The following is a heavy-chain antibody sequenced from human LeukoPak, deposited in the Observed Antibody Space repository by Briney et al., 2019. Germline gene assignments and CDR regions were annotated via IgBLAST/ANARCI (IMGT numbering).Heavy chain of an antibody. CDR2: IYYSGST. CDR1: GGSISSSSYY. J-gene: IGHJ4*02. V-gene: IGHV4-39*01. D-gene: IGHD3-3*01. CDR3: ARQYYDFWSGYYHFDY. Sequence: SETLSLTCIVSGGSISSSSYYWGWIRQPPGKGLEWIGSIYYSGSTYYNPSLKSRVTISVDTSKNQFSLKLSSVTAADTAVYYCARQYYDFWSGYYHFDYWGQGTLVTVSS.